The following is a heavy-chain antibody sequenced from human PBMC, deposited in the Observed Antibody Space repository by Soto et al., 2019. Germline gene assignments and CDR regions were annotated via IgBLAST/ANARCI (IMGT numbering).Heavy chain of an antibody. V-gene: IGHV3-23*01. J-gene: IGHJ2*01. D-gene: IGHD2-21*02. CDR3: AKALHVVVTAIPLSEGYYFDL. CDR1: EFTFSNYA. Sequence: EVQLLESGGGLAQPGGSLRLSCAASEFTFSNYAMSWVRQAPGKGLEWVSVISGRGGSTYYADSVKGRFTISRDNSKNTRYMQMNSLRAEDTALYYCAKALHVVVTAIPLSEGYYFDLWGRGTLVTVSS. CDR2: ISGRGGST.